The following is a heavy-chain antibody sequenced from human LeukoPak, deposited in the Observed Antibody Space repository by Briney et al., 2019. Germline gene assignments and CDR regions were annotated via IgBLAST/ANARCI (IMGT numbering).Heavy chain of an antibody. CDR2: IYISGST. Sequence: SETLSLTCTVSGGSISSDYWSWIRQPAGKGLEWIGRIYISGSTNYNPPLKSRVTMSVDTSKNQFSLKLSSVTAADTAVYYCARGYSSGWYYWFDPWGQGTLVTVSS. V-gene: IGHV4-4*07. D-gene: IGHD6-19*01. CDR3: ARGYSSGWYYWFDP. J-gene: IGHJ5*02. CDR1: GGSISSDY.